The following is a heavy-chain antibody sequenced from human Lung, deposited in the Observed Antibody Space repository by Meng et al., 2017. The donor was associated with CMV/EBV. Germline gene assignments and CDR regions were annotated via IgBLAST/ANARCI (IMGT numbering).Heavy chain of an antibody. V-gene: IGHV4-38-2*02. CDR1: GYSINSGYY. CDR3: ARGFHGTVDY. Sequence: GSLRLSCTVSGYSINSGYYWGWIRQPPGKGLEWIGSVYKSGTTYYKPPLKSRVTISLETSKNQFSLKLSSVTAADTAVYYCARGFHGTVDYWGQGTLVTVSS. CDR2: VYKSGTT. J-gene: IGHJ4*02.